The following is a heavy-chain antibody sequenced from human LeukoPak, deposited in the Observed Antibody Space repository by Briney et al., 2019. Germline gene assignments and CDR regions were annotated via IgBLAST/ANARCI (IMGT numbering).Heavy chain of an antibody. D-gene: IGHD1-26*01. Sequence: SETLSLTCTVPGGSIGSSSYYWGWIRQPPGKGLEWIGSIYYSGSTYYNPSLKSRVTISVDTSKNQFSLKLSSVTAADTAVYYCARGYSGSYGYFDYWGQGTLVTVSS. V-gene: IGHV4-39*07. J-gene: IGHJ4*02. CDR1: GGSIGSSSYY. CDR3: ARGYSGSYGYFDY. CDR2: IYYSGST.